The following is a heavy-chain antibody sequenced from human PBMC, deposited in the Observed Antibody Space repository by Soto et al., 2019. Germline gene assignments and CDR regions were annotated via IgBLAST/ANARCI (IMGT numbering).Heavy chain of an antibody. CDR3: AKDGKYCGGDCYPSYFDY. J-gene: IGHJ4*02. V-gene: IGHV3-23*01. CDR2: ISGSGGST. D-gene: IGHD2-21*01. CDR1: GFTFSSYA. Sequence: GGSLRLSCAASGFTFSSYAMSWVRQAPGKGLEWVSAISGSGGSTYYADPVKGRFTISRDNSKNTLYLQMNSLRAEETAVYYCAKDGKYCGGDCYPSYFDYWGQGTLVTVSS.